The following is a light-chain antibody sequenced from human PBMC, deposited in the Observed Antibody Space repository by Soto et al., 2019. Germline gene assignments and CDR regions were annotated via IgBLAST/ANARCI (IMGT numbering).Light chain of an antibody. CDR3: ATWDTSLSAGV. V-gene: IGLV1-51*02. CDR2: ENN. J-gene: IGLJ3*02. Sequence: QSVLTQPPSVSAAPGQKVTISCSGSSSNIGTNSVSWYQQFPGTAPKFLIYENNKRPSGIPDRISGSKSGTSATLGITGLQTEDEADYYCATWDTSLSAGVFGGGTKLTVL. CDR1: SSNIGTNS.